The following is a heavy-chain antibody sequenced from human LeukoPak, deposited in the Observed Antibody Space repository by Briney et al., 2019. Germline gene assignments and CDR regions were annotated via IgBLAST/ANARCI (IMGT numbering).Heavy chain of an antibody. V-gene: IGHV3-7*01. J-gene: IGHJ4*02. D-gene: IGHD2-15*01. CDR3: ARRNSGTWWSFDS. CDR1: RCTFSSYW. Sequence: GGSLRLSCEASRCTFSSYWMSWVRQAPGKGLEWVANIKDDGSQKNYIDSVKGRFTISRDNAKASLFLQMNSLSSEDTAVYYCARRNSGTWWSFDSWGQGTLVTVSS. CDR2: IKDDGSQK.